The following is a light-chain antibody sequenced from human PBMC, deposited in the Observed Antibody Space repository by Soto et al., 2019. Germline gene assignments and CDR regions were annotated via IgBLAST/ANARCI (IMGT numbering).Light chain of an antibody. CDR3: QQYGSSPRT. CDR2: DAS. J-gene: IGKJ2*01. Sequence: EIVLTQSPGTLSLSPGERATLSCRASQSVRSNHLAWYQQKPGQAPRLLIYDASSRSTGIPDRFSGSGCGTDFTLTISRLEPEDFAVYYCQQYGSSPRTFGRGTKLEI. CDR1: QSVRSNH. V-gene: IGKV3-20*01.